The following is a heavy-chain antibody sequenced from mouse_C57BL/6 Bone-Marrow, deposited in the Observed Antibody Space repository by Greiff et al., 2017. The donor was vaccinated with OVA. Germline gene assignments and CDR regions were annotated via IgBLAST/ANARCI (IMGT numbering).Heavy chain of an antibody. CDR2: ISYDGSN. J-gene: IGHJ3*01. D-gene: IGHD2-5*01. Sequence: EVKLQESGPGLVKPSQSLSLTCSVTGYSITSGYYWNWIRQFPGNKLEWMGYISYDGSNNYNPSLKNRISITRDTSKNQFFLKLNSVTTEDTATYCGARGGDSTWFAYWGQGTLITVSA. V-gene: IGHV3-6*01. CDR3: ARGGDSTWFAY. CDR1: GYSITSGYY.